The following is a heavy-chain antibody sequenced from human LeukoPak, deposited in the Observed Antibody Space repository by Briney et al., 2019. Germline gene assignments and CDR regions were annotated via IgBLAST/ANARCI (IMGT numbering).Heavy chain of an antibody. CDR1: GGSISSYY. CDR3: ARVPTGPFYYYGMDV. CDR2: IYYSGST. Sequence: PSETLSLTCTVSGGSISSYYWSWIRHPPGKGLEWIGYIYYSGSTNYNPSLKSRVTISVDTSKNQFSLKLSSVTAADTAVYYCARVPTGPFYYYGMDVWGQGTTVTVSS. V-gene: IGHV4-59*01. D-gene: IGHD4-17*01. J-gene: IGHJ6*02.